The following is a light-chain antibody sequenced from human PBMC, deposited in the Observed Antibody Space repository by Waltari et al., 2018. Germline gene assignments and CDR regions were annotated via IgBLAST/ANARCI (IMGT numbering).Light chain of an antibody. CDR3: QTWAGTTAV. CDR1: NVGHKF. V-gene: IGLV3-1*01. J-gene: IGLJ3*02. CDR2: EDK. Sequence: SYELSQPASVSVSPGQTARTTCSGKNVGHKFVSWYQQKPGQSPVVVIYEDKKRPSGLPERFSGSNSGNTAALTISGTQAMDEAEYYCQTWAGTTAVFGGGTKLTVL.